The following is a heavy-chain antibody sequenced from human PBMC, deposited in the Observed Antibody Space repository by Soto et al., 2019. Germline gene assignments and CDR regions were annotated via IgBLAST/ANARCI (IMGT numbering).Heavy chain of an antibody. J-gene: IGHJ4*02. CDR3: ARSGYPHPYFDY. D-gene: IGHD3-22*01. Sequence: QVQLVQSGAAVKKPGPSVKVSCKASGGTFSSYAISWVRQAPGQGLEWMGGIIPIFGTANYAQKFQGRVTITADESTSTAYMELSSLRSEDTAVYYCARSGYPHPYFDYWGQGTLVTVSS. CDR1: GGTFSSYA. V-gene: IGHV1-69*12. CDR2: IIPIFGTA.